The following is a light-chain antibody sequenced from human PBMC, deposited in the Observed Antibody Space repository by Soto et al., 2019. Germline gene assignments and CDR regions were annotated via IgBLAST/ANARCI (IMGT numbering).Light chain of an antibody. J-gene: IGLJ2*01. Sequence: QSALTQPASVSGSPGQSITISCTGTSSDIGGYNYVSWYQQHPGKAPKLIVYDVSNRPSGISNRFSGSKSGNTASLTIPGLQAEDEADYYCSSYTSSSNVLFGGGTEVTVL. CDR3: SSYTSSSNVL. CDR2: DVS. V-gene: IGLV2-14*03. CDR1: SSDIGGYNY.